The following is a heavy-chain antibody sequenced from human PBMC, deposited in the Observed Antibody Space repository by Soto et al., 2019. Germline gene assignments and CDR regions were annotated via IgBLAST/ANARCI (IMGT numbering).Heavy chain of an antibody. D-gene: IGHD1-26*01. CDR3: AREWERGTDY. J-gene: IGHJ4*02. V-gene: IGHV1-2*02. Sequence: GAPVRVSCKASGNTFTTYFLHWFRQAPGQGLEWLGWIFPGSGGTNYAQKFQGRVTMTRDTSINTAYMELSRLTSDDTGVYYCAREWERGTDYWGQGALVTVSS. CDR1: GNTFTTYF. CDR2: IFPGSGGT.